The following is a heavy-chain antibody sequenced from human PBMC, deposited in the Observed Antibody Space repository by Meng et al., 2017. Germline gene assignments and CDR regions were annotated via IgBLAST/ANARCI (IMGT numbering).Heavy chain of an antibody. CDR1: GFTFSSYA. V-gene: IGHV3-23*01. Sequence: EVQRLGSGGGLVKPGGSLRRSCAASGFTFSSYAMSWVRQAPGKGLEWVSAISGSGGSTYYADSVKGRFTISRDNSKNTLYLQMNSLRAEDTAVYYCADYIAAGLYWGQGTLVTVSS. D-gene: IGHD6-13*01. CDR3: ADYIAAGLY. CDR2: ISGSGGST. J-gene: IGHJ4*02.